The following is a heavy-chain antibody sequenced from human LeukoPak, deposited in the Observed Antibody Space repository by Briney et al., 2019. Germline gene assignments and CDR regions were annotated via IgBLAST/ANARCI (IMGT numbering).Heavy chain of an antibody. V-gene: IGHV3-7*01. D-gene: IGHD2-2*01. CDR3: ARDRSRFYY. Sequence: GGSLRLSCAAPGLPFSNYWRSWVRQAPGKGRRWVANIKEDGNEKYYVDSVKGRFTISRDNAKKSLYLQMNSLRAEDTAVYYCARDRSRFYYWGQGTPVTVSS. CDR2: IKEDGNEK. J-gene: IGHJ4*02. CDR1: GLPFSNYW.